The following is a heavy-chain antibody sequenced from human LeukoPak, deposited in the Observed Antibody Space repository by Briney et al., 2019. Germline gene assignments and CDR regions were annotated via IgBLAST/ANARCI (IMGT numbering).Heavy chain of an antibody. CDR3: AKSNGYGLMDI. V-gene: IGHV4-34*12. CDR1: GGSFSGYY. Sequence: SETLSLTCAVYGGSFSGYYWGWVRLPPGKALEWIGNIFYKGGTYYTPSLKSRVTISLDTSRNQFSLKLNSVTAADTAVYYCAKSNGYGLMDIWGQGTMVTVSS. CDR2: IFYKGGT. J-gene: IGHJ3*02. D-gene: IGHD3-22*01.